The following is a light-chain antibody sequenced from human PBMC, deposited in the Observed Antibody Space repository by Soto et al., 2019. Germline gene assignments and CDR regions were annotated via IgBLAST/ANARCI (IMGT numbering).Light chain of an antibody. CDR1: QGISRW. J-gene: IGKJ1*01. CDR2: DAS. Sequence: IQLTQSPSSLSASVGDSVTITCRASQGISRWLAWYQQKPGKAPKLLIYDASTLESGVPSRFSGRGSGTEFTLTISSLQPDDFATYYCQQYNSYWTLGQGTKVDIK. V-gene: IGKV1-5*01. CDR3: QQYNSYWT.